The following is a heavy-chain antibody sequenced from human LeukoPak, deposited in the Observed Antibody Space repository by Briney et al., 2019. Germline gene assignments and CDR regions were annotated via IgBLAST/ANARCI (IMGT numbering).Heavy chain of an antibody. J-gene: IGHJ1*01. CDR1: GGSISSSSYY. V-gene: IGHV4-39*01. CDR3: ARQSKGIIVITDFQH. CDR2: IYYSGNT. Sequence: SETLSLTCTVSGGSISSSSYYWGWIRQPPGKGLEWIGSIYYSGNTYYSPSLRSRVTISVDTSKNQFSLKLSSVTAADTAVYYCARQSKGIIVITDFQHWGQGTLVTVSS. D-gene: IGHD3-22*01.